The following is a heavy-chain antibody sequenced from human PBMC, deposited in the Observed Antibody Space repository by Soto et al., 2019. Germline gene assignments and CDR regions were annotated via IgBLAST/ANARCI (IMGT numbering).Heavy chain of an antibody. CDR2: ISGSGGST. CDR3: AKARAKRHYDSSGYYYFDY. Sequence: LRLSCAASGFTFSSYAMSWVRQAPGKGLEWVSAISGSGGSTYYADSVKGRFTIPRDNSKNTLYLQMNSLRAEDTAVYYCAKARAKRHYDSSGYYYFDYWGRGNLVTVYS. V-gene: IGHV3-23*01. CDR1: GFTFSSYA. D-gene: IGHD3-22*01. J-gene: IGHJ4*02.